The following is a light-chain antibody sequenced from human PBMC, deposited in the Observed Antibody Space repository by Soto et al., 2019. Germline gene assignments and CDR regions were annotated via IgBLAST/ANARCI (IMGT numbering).Light chain of an antibody. CDR1: SSDVGGYNY. V-gene: IGLV2-14*01. CDR3: RSYTSSSTPLV. J-gene: IGLJ1*01. Sequence: QSALTQPASVSGSPGQSITISCTGTSSDVGGYNYVSWYQQHPGKAPKLMIYDVSNRPSGVSNRFSGSKSGNTASLTISGLQAEYEADYYCRSYTSSSTPLVFGTGTKLTVL. CDR2: DVS.